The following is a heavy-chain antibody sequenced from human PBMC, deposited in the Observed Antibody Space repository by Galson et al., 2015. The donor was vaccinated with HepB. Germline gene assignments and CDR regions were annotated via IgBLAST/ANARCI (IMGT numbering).Heavy chain of an antibody. J-gene: IGHJ4*02. CDR3: ARGGFGELRCLDY. D-gene: IGHD3-10*01. CDR2: ILYDGSNK. CDR1: GLTFSTYP. Sequence: SLRLSCAASGLTFSTYPIHWVRQAPGKGLEWVAVILYDGSNKYYADSVKGRFTISRDNSKNTLYLQMNSLRAEDTAVYYCARGGFGELRCLDYWGQGTLVTVSS. V-gene: IGHV3-30*04.